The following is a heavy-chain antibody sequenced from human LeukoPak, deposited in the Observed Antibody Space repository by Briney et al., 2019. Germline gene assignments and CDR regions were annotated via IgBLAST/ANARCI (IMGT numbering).Heavy chain of an antibody. Sequence: ASVKVSCKASGYTFTSCGISWVRQAPGQGLEWMGWISAYNGNTNYAQKLQGRVTMTTDTSTSTAYMELRSLRSDDTAMYYCARDRVLLWFGETRSGVDNWFDPWGQGTLVTVSS. D-gene: IGHD3-10*01. CDR3: ARDRVLLWFGETRSGVDNWFDP. CDR2: ISAYNGNT. V-gene: IGHV1-18*01. J-gene: IGHJ5*02. CDR1: GYTFTSCG.